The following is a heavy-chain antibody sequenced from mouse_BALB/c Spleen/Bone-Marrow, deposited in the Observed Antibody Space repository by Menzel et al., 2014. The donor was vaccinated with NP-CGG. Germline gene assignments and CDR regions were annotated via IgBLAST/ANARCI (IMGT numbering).Heavy chain of an antibody. D-gene: IGHD3-1*01. CDR1: GFTFSSYA. J-gene: IGHJ2*01. Sequence: EVQRVESGGGLVKPGGSLKLSCAASGFTFSSYAMSWVRQSPEKRLEWVAEISSGGSYTYYPDTVTGRFTISRDGAKNTLYLEMSSLRSEDTAMYYCARDSSGYFDYWGQVNHSHSLL. CDR2: ISSGGSYT. V-gene: IGHV5-9-4*01. CDR3: ARDSSGYFDY.